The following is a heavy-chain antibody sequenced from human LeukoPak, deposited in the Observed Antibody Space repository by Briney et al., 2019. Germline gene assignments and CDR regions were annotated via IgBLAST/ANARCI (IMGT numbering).Heavy chain of an antibody. J-gene: IGHJ4*02. CDR3: ARGAETTGDY. CDR1: GGSFSGYY. V-gene: IGHV4-34*01. CDR2: INHSGST. D-gene: IGHD4-17*01. Sequence: PSETLSLTCAVYGGSFSGYYWSWICQPPGKGLEWIGEINHSGSTNYNPSLKSRVTISVDTSKSQFSLKLSSVIAADTAVYYCARGAETTGDYWGQGTLVTVSS.